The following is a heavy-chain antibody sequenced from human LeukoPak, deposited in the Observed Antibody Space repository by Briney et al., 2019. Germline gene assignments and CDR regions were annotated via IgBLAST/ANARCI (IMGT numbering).Heavy chain of an antibody. CDR2: IKQDGSEK. CDR1: GFTFSNYG. CDR3: ARDLVEYSSSAGDY. D-gene: IGHD6-6*01. Sequence: GGSLRLSCAASGFTFSNYGMSWVRQAPGKGLEWVANIKQDGSEKYYVDSVKGRFTISRDNAKNSLYLQMNSLRAEDTAVYYCARDLVEYSSSAGDYWGQGTLVTVSS. J-gene: IGHJ4*02. V-gene: IGHV3-7*01.